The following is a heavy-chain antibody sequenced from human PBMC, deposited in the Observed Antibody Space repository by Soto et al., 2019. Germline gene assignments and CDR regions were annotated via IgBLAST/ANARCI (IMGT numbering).Heavy chain of an antibody. CDR2: IGTAGDT. Sequence: HPGGSLRLSCAASGFTFSSYDMHWVRQATGKGLEWVSAIGTAGDTYYPGSVKGRFTISRENAKNSLYLQMNSLRAGDTAVYYCARSSLRFHMDVWGKGTTVTVSS. CDR3: ARSSLRFHMDV. V-gene: IGHV3-13*01. D-gene: IGHD3-3*01. CDR1: GFTFSSYD. J-gene: IGHJ6*03.